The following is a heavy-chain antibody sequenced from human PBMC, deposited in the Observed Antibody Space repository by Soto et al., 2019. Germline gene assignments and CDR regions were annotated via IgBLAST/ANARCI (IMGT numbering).Heavy chain of an antibody. CDR2: ISGSGSTT. CDR1: GFSFNNHA. CDR3: AKDRLMLTMVVVGAFDF. D-gene: IGHD3-22*01. V-gene: IGHV3-23*01. Sequence: VQLLESGGGLVQPGGSLRLSCAASGFSFNNHAMTWVRKAPGKGLEWVSGISGSGSTTHYADSVKGRFTISRDNSKDTLYLQMNSLRPEDTAVYYCAKDRLMLTMVVVGAFDFWGLGTMVTVSS. J-gene: IGHJ3*01.